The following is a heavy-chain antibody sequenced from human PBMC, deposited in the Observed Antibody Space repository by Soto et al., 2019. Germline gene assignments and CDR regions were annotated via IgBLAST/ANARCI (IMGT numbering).Heavy chain of an antibody. CDR2: ISGSGGRS. V-gene: IGHV3-23*01. D-gene: IGHD3-16*01. CDR1: GFTFIDYA. Sequence: GGSLRLSCAASGFTFIDYAMTWVRQGPGKGLEWVSGISGSGGRSYYADTVKGRFTISRDNSKSTLYLQMNSLRAEDTAVYYCAKAYFVWSSEQPYYFDYWGQGTLVTVSS. CDR3: AKAYFVWSSEQPYYFDY. J-gene: IGHJ4*02.